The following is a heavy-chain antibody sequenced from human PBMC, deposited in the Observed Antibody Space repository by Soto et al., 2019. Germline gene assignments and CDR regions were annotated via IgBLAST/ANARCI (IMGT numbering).Heavy chain of an antibody. D-gene: IGHD2-21*02. CDR1: GFTFSSYA. CDR2: ISSNGEST. V-gene: IGHV3-64*01. Sequence: EVQLVESGGGLVQPGGSLRLSCAASGFTFSSYAMHWVRQAPGKGLEYVSGISSNGESTYYANSVKGRFTISRDNSKNTLYLQVGSLRAEDMAVYYCARSGLPFDYWGQGTLVTVSS. J-gene: IGHJ4*02. CDR3: ARSGLPFDY.